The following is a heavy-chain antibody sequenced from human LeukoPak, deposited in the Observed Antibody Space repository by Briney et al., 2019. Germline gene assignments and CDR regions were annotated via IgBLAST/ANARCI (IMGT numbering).Heavy chain of an antibody. D-gene: IGHD5-12*01. V-gene: IGHV3-15*01. CDR3: ITVYDSVAN. CDR1: GFTFTNAW. Sequence: GGSLRLSCAASGFTFTNAWMDWVRQAPGKGLEWVGRIKSRPDGGTTDYAARVKGRFTISRDDSKNTLYLHMNSLKTEDTAVYYCITVYDSVANWGQGTLVTVSS. J-gene: IGHJ4*02. CDR2: IKSRPDGGTT.